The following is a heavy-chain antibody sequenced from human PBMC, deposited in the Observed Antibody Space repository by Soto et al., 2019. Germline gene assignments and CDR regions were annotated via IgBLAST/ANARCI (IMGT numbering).Heavy chain of an antibody. V-gene: IGHV1-18*01. Sequence: ASVKVSCKASGYTFTSYGISWVRQAPGQGLEWMGWISAYNGNTNYAQKLQGWVTMTRDTSISTAYMELSRLRSGDTAVYYCAREYSSSSGTDYWGQGTLVTVSS. J-gene: IGHJ4*02. CDR3: AREYSSSSGTDY. CDR2: ISAYNGNT. D-gene: IGHD6-6*01. CDR1: GYTFTSYG.